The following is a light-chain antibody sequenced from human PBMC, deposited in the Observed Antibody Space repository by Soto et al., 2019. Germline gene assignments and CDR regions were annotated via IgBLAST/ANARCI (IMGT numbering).Light chain of an antibody. CDR2: RNN. Sequence: QPVLTQPPSASGTPGQRVTISCSGSSSNIGSNYVYWYQQLPGTAPKLLFYRNNQRPSGVPDRFSGSKSGTSASLAISGLRSEDEADYYCAAWDDSLSGPVFGGGTKVTVL. CDR3: AAWDDSLSGPV. J-gene: IGLJ3*02. V-gene: IGLV1-47*01. CDR1: SSNIGSNY.